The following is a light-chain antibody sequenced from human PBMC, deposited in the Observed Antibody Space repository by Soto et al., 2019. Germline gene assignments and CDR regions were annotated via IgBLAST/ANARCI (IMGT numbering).Light chain of an antibody. CDR1: SSDVGGYNY. J-gene: IGLJ1*01. V-gene: IGLV2-14*03. CDR2: DVS. Sequence: QSVLTQPASVSGTPGQSITISCTGTSSDVGGYNYVSCHQQHPGKAPTLIIYDVSYRPSGVSNRFSGSKSGNTASLTISGLQAEDEADYFCSSYSRRSTDVFGTGTKVTVL. CDR3: SSYSRRSTDV.